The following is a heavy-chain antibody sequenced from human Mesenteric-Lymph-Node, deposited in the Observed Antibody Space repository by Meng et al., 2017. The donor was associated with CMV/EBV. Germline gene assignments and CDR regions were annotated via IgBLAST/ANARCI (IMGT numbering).Heavy chain of an antibody. CDR3: TRSGDGGSYFDY. CDR2: ISGDGSST. D-gene: IGHD2-15*01. CDR1: GFTFNNYW. V-gene: IGHV3-74*01. Sequence: SCAASGFTFNNYWINGVRQVPGKGLVWVSRISGDGSSTNYADSVTGRFTISRDNAKNTLDLQMNSLRVEDTAVYYCTRSGDGGSYFDYWGQGTLVTVSS. J-gene: IGHJ4*02.